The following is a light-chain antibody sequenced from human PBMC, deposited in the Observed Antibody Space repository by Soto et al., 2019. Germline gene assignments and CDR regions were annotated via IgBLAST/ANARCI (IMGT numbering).Light chain of an antibody. J-gene: IGKJ1*01. CDR2: GAA. CDR3: QQYHYWPA. V-gene: IGKV3-15*01. Sequence: IVMTQSPVPLSAPPGERATLSCRVSQSVFSSLAWYQQKPGQAPRLLIYGAATRATGIPARFSGSGSGTECTLTISSLQSEDFAIDYCQQYHYWPAFGRGTKVEI. CDR1: QSVFSS.